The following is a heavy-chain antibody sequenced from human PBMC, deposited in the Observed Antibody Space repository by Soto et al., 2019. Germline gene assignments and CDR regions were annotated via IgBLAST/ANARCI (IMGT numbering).Heavy chain of an antibody. V-gene: IGHV1-2*02. D-gene: IGHD3-3*01. CDR3: ARERNYDFWSGFDGMDV. Sequence: ASVKVSCKASGYTFTGYYMHWVRQAPGQGLEWMGWINPNSGGTNYAQKFQGRVTMTRDTSISTAYMELSRLRSDDTAVYYCARERNYDFWSGFDGMDVWGQGTTVTVSS. J-gene: IGHJ6*02. CDR1: GYTFTGYY. CDR2: INPNSGGT.